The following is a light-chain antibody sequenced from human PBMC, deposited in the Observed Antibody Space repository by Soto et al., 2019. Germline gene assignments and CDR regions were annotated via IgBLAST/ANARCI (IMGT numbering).Light chain of an antibody. J-gene: IGKJ4*01. CDR3: QQGHGCLT. CDR1: QDITTR. V-gene: IGKV1-12*01. CDR2: SAS. Sequence: DIQMTQPPSSVSASVGDRVTITCRASQDITTRLAWYQQKPGKAPQIRIYSASTLQTGAPPRCRGSGSGTEFTLTITNLQPDDFATYECQQGHGCLTCGGGTTGE.